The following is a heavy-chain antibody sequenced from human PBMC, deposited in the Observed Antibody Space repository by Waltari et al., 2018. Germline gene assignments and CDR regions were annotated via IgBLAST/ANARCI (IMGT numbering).Heavy chain of an antibody. CDR2: VRVSGTT. J-gene: IGHJ5*02. CDR1: GDFMSDPYW. CDR3: ARDRGRVLYRDP. Sequence: QLHLEQLGPGLVEPSGTMSLICAATGDFMSDPYWWSWVRQAPGKGLEWIGQVRVSGTTNYNPSLASRVTVSVDTSTAQFSLKVTSATAADTAVYYCARDRGRVLYRDPWGQGILVTVSP. V-gene: IGHV4-4*02. D-gene: IGHD2-15*01.